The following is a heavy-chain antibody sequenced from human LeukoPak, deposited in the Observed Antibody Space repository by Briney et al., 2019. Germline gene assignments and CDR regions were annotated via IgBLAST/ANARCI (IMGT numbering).Heavy chain of an antibody. CDR1: GFTLSSYE. CDR3: ARGGGYSYGETDY. J-gene: IGHJ4*02. D-gene: IGHD5-18*01. CDR2: INSDGSST. Sequence: GGSLRLSCAASGFTLSSYEMNWVRQAPGKGLVWVSRINSDGSSTSYADSVKGRFTISRDNAKNTLYLQMNSLRAEDTAVYYCARGGGYSYGETDYWGQGTLVTVSS. V-gene: IGHV3-74*01.